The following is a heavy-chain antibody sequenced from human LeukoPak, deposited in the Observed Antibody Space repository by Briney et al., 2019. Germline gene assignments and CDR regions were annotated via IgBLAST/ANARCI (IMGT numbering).Heavy chain of an antibody. CDR2: ISYDGSNK. CDR1: GFTFSSYG. J-gene: IGHJ4*02. CDR3: AKDGGYCSGGSCWRGLDY. Sequence: PARSPTLSCAASGFTFSSYGMHWVRQAPGKGLDRVAVISYDGSNKYYADSVKGRFTISRDNSKNTLYLQMNSRRAEDTAVYYCAKDGGYCSGGSCWRGLDYWGQGTLVTVSS. V-gene: IGHV3-30*18. D-gene: IGHD2-15*01.